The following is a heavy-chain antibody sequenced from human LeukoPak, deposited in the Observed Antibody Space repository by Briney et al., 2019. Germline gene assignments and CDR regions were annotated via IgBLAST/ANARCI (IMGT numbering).Heavy chain of an antibody. CDR1: GFTFNDYA. J-gene: IGHJ4*02. V-gene: IGHV3-9*01. Sequence: GGSLRLSCAASGFTFNDYAMHWVRQAPGKGLEWVSGISWNSGSIGYADSVKGRFTISRDNAKNSLYLQMNSLRAEDTALYYCAKANSWGQGTLVTVSS. CDR2: ISWNSGSI. CDR3: AKANS.